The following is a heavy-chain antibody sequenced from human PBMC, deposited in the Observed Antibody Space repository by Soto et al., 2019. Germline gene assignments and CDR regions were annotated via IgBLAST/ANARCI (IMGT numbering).Heavy chain of an antibody. D-gene: IGHD3-22*01. J-gene: IGHJ4*02. V-gene: IGHV1-69*01. CDR2: IIPIFGTA. Sequence: SVKVSCKASGGTFSSYAISWVRQAPGQGLEWMGGIIPIFGTANYSQKFQGRVTITAVESTSTAYMELSRLRSEVTVVYYWTRPNYYDSSGWYYFDYWGQGTLVTVSS. CDR3: TRPNYYDSSGWYYFDY. CDR1: GGTFSSYA.